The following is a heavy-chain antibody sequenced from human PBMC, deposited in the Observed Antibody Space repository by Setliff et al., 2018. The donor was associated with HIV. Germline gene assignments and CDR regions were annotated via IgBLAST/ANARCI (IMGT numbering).Heavy chain of an antibody. CDR1: GFTFSSYT. CDR2: ITGSSSYT. CDR3: ARGPTTVTNYYYYYMDV. Sequence: GESLKISCAASGFTFSSYTMNWVRQAPGKGLEWVSYITGSSSYTNYADSVKGRFTISRDNAKNSLYLQMNGLRAEDTAVYYCARGPTTVTNYYYYYMDVWGKGTTVTVSS. D-gene: IGHD4-17*01. V-gene: IGHV3-21*05. J-gene: IGHJ6*03.